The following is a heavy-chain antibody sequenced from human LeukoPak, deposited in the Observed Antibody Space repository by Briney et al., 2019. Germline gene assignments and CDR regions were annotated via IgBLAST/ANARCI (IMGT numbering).Heavy chain of an antibody. CDR3: ARDVAPPEYSSGPYGAFDI. D-gene: IGHD6-19*01. CDR2: IIPIFGTA. V-gene: IGHV1-69*13. CDR1: GGTFSSYA. Sequence: ASVKVSCKASGGTFSSYAISWVRQAPGQGLEWMGGIIPIFGTANYAQKFQGRVTITADESTSTAYMELSSLRTEDTAVYYCARDVAPPEYSSGPYGAFDIWGQGTMVTVSS. J-gene: IGHJ3*02.